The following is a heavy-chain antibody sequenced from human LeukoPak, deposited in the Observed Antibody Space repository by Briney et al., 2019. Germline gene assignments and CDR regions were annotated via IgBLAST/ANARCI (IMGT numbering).Heavy chain of an antibody. CDR3: ARRAGAYSHPYDY. D-gene: IGHD4/OR15-4a*01. Sequence: GGSLRLSCTVSGFTVSSNSTSWVRQAPGKGLEWVSFIYSDNTHYSDSVKGRFTISRDNSKNTLYLQMNSLRAEDTAVYYCARRAGAYSHPYDYWGQGTLVTVSS. V-gene: IGHV3-53*01. CDR1: GFTVSSNS. CDR2: IYSDNT. J-gene: IGHJ4*02.